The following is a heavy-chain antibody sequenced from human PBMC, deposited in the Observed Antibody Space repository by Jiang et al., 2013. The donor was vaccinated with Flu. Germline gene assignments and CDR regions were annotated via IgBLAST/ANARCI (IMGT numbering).Heavy chain of an antibody. D-gene: IGHD4-17*01. J-gene: IGHJ2*01. Sequence: GAEVKKPGQSLKISCKGSGYSFNTYWIGWVRQMPGKGLEWMGIIYPDDSDARYSLSFHGHVTISVDKSTSTAYLEWYSLRASDTAIYYCVRHSKEDYGQVGRWYFDLWGRGTLVTVSS. CDR3: VRHSKEDYGQVGRWYFDL. CDR2: IYPDDSDA. V-gene: IGHV5-51*01. CDR1: GYSFNTYW.